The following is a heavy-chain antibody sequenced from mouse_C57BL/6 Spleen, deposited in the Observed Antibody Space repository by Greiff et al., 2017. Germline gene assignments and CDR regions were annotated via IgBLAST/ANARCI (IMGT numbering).Heavy chain of an antibody. Sequence: QVQLQQSGAELVKPGASVKISCKASGYAFSSYWMNWVKQRPGKGLEWIGQIYPGDGDTNYNGKFKGKATLTADKSSSPAYMQLSSRTSEESAVYFCARHSGKGYAMDYWGQGTSVTASS. CDR2: IYPGDGDT. CDR1: GYAFSSYW. CDR3: ARHSGKGYAMDY. V-gene: IGHV1-80*01. D-gene: IGHD1-3*01. J-gene: IGHJ4*01.